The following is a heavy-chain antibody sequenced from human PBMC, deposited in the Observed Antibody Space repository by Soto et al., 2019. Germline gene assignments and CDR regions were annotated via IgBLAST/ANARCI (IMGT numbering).Heavy chain of an antibody. J-gene: IGHJ4*02. D-gene: IGHD4-17*01. CDR1: GYILSDYG. Sequence: QVQVMQSGAEVKKPGDSVKVSCKTSGYILSDYGINWVRQAPGQGLEWMGWISGYSGNANLAQKFQGRVTTTTAKSTSTAYMELRRLRSDDTAVYYCAKRTSGTTWGESDYWGQGTLVTVSS. V-gene: IGHV1-18*04. CDR3: AKRTSGTTWGESDY. CDR2: ISGYSGNA.